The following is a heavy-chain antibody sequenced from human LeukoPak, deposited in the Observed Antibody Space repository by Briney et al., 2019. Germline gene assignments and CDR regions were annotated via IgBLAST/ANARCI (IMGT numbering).Heavy chain of an antibody. CDR1: GGSISSYY. Sequence: SETLSLTCTVSGGSISSYYWSWIRQPPGKGLEWIGYTYYSGSTNYNPSLKSRVTISVDTSKNQFSLKLSSVTAADTAVYYCARGIAGGDFWSGYYNYYYYGMDVWGQGTTVTVSS. CDR3: ARGIAGGDFWSGYYNYYYYGMDV. J-gene: IGHJ6*02. CDR2: TYYSGST. V-gene: IGHV4-59*01. D-gene: IGHD3-3*01.